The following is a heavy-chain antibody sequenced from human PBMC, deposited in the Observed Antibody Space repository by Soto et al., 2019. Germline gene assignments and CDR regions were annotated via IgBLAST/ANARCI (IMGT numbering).Heavy chain of an antibody. CDR3: ARDRSGYTSYYYSGMDV. CDR1: GYTFTSYY. Sequence: GASVKVSCKASGYTFTSYYMHWVRQAPGQGLEWMGIINPSGGSTSYAQKFQGRVTMTRDTSTSTVYMELSSLRSEDTAVYYCARDRSGYTSYYYSGMDVWGQGTTVTVSS. J-gene: IGHJ6*02. D-gene: IGHD3-3*01. CDR2: INPSGGST. V-gene: IGHV1-46*01.